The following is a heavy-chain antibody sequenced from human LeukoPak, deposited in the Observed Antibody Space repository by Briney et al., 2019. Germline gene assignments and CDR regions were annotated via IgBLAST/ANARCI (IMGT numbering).Heavy chain of an antibody. J-gene: IGHJ2*01. V-gene: IGHV1-2*02. Sequence: ASVKVSCKASGYTFTGYYMHWVRQAPGHGLEWMGWINPNSGGTNYAQKFQGRVTMTRDTSISTAYVELSRLRSDDTAVYYCARESSAELLRNWYFDLWGRGTLVTVSS. CDR1: GYTFTGYY. D-gene: IGHD2-15*01. CDR2: INPNSGGT. CDR3: ARESSAELLRNWYFDL.